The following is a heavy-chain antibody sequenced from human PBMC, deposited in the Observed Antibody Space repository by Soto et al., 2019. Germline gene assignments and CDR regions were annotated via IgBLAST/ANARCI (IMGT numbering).Heavy chain of an antibody. CDR2: IYHSGST. D-gene: IGHD3-22*01. Sequence: SETLSLTCAVSGGSISSSNWWSWVRQPPGKGLEWIGEIYHSGSTNYNPSLKSRVTISVDKSKNQFSLKLSSVTAADTAVYYCARGSYSSGYYGNWFDPWGQGTLVTVSS. V-gene: IGHV4-4*02. J-gene: IGHJ5*02. CDR3: ARGSYSSGYYGNWFDP. CDR1: GGSISSSNW.